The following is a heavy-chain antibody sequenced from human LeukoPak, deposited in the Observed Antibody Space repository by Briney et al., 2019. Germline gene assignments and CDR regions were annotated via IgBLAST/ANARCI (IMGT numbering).Heavy chain of an antibody. CDR3: ARDADHYDSGSAVDY. J-gene: IGHJ4*02. V-gene: IGHV1-46*01. D-gene: IGHD3-10*01. CDR1: GYTFTSYY. Sequence: ASVTVSCKASGYTFTSYYMHWVRQAPGQGLEWVGIIYPSGGGTSYAQKFQGRVTMTRDTSTSTVYMELSSLRSEDTAVYYCARDADHYDSGSAVDYWGQGTLVTVSS. CDR2: IYPSGGGT.